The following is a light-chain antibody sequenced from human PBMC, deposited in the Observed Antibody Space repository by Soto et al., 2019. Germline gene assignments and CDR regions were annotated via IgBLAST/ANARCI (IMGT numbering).Light chain of an antibody. CDR1: QDIKDE. J-gene: IGKJ1*01. V-gene: IGKV1-6*01. CDR2: SAS. Sequence: AIQMTQSPSSLSAFVGDSVTITCRASQDIKDEVGWYQQKPGKAQRLLIFSASSLQSGVPSRFRGSGTGTDFTLTISRMQSADFETYDCLQHDSYPWPFGPRTKVEIK. CDR3: LQHDSYPWP.